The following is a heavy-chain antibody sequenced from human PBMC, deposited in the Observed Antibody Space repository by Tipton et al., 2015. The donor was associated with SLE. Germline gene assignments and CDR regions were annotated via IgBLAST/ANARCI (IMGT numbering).Heavy chain of an antibody. Sequence: TLSLTCTVSGGSISSGSYYWSWIRQPAGKGLEWIGRIYTSGSTNYNLSLKSRVTISVDTSKNRFSLKLSSVTADDTAVYYCASPSGTYGGGTFDIWGQGTMVTVSS. J-gene: IGHJ3*02. CDR2: IYTSGST. V-gene: IGHV4-61*02. CDR3: ASPSGTYGGGTFDI. D-gene: IGHD3-10*01. CDR1: GGSISSGSYY.